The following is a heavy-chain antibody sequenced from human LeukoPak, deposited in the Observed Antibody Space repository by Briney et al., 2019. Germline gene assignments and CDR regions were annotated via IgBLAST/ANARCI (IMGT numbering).Heavy chain of an antibody. CDR3: ARDHLEVVAATDYYYYGMDV. J-gene: IGHJ6*02. V-gene: IGHV3-53*01. D-gene: IGHD2-15*01. CDR2: IYSGGST. CDR1: GFTVSSNY. Sequence: GGSLRLSCAASGFTVSSNYMSWVRQAPGKGLEWVSVIYSGGSTYYADSVKGRFTISRDNSKNTLYLQMNSLRAEDTAVYYCARDHLEVVAATDYYYYGMDVWGQGTTVTVSS.